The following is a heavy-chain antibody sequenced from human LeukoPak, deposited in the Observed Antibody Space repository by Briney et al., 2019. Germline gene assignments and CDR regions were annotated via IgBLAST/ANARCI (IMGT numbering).Heavy chain of an antibody. CDR1: GYTFSGYY. CDR3: ARRHSSSWSPTDD. Sequence: ASVKVSCKASGYTFSGYYMRWVRQAPGQGLEWMGWINPNSGGTNYAQKFQGRVTMTRDTSNSTAYMELRRLRSHDTAVYYCARRHSSSWSPTDDWGQGPLVTVSS. D-gene: IGHD6-13*01. V-gene: IGHV1-2*02. J-gene: IGHJ4*02. CDR2: INPNSGGT.